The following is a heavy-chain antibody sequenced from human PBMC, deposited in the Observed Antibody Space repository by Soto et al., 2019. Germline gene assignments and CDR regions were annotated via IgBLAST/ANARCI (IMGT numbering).Heavy chain of an antibody. CDR2: INHSGST. CDR3: ARSRVLRYFDWQTGYYYYGMDV. V-gene: IGHV4-34*01. J-gene: IGHJ6*02. CDR1: GGSFSGYY. Sequence: SETLSLTCAVYGGSFSGYYWSWIRQPPGKGLEWIGEINHSGSTNYNPSLKSRVTISVDTSKNQFSLKLSSVTAADTAVYYCARSRVLRYFDWQTGYYYYGMDVWGQGTTVTVSS. D-gene: IGHD3-9*01.